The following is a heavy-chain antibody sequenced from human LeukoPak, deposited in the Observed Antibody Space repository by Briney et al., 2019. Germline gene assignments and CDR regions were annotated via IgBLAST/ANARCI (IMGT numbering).Heavy chain of an antibody. J-gene: IGHJ5*02. V-gene: IGHV3-30*02. D-gene: IGHD6-6*01. Sequence: GGSLRLSCAASGFTFSSYGMHWVRQAPGKGLEWLAFIRYDGSNKYYADSVKGRFTISRDNSKNTLHLQMNSLRAEDTALYYCAKDARPVSYNWFDPWGQGTLVTVSS. CDR3: AKDARPVSYNWFDP. CDR1: GFTFSSYG. CDR2: IRYDGSNK.